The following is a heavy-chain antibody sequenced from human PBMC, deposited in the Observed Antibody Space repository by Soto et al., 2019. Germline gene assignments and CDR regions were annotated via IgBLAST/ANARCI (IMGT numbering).Heavy chain of an antibody. CDR3: ATYCGSPSCYMGGYS. CDR1: GFTFSRFW. V-gene: IGHV3-74*02. D-gene: IGHD2-2*02. CDR2: INNDGSTT. J-gene: IGHJ4*02. Sequence: EVQLVESGGGLVQPGGSLILSCAASGFTFSRFWMQWVRQVPGKGLVWVSYINNDGSTTTYAESVKGRFTISRDNAKNTLYLLMNSLSAEDTAVYYFATYCGSPSCYMGGYSWGQGTLVTVSS.